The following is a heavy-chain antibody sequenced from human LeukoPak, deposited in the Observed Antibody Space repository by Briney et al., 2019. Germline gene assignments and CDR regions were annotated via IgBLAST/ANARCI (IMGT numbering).Heavy chain of an antibody. CDR2: IWYDGSNK. Sequence: GGSLRLSXAASGFTFSSYGMHWVRQAPGKGLEWVAVIWYDGSNKYYADSVKGRFTISRDNSKNTLYLQMNSLRAEDTAVYYCAKDSGIVVVTFYFDYWGQGTLVTVSS. V-gene: IGHV3-33*06. J-gene: IGHJ4*02. CDR1: GFTFSSYG. CDR3: AKDSGIVVVTFYFDY. D-gene: IGHD2-21*02.